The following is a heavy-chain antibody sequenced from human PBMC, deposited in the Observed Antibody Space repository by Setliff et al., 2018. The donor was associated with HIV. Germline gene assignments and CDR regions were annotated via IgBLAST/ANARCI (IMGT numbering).Heavy chain of an antibody. D-gene: IGHD3-3*01. V-gene: IGHV4-59*08. CDR2: IYYSGST. CDR1: GGSISSYY. J-gene: IGHJ4*02. Sequence: PSETLSLTCTVSGGSISSYYWSWIRQPPGKGLEWIGYIYYSGSTNYNPSLKSRVTISVDTSKNQFSLKVTSVTAADTAVYYCASGDNFWSGSYYWGQGTLVTVSS. CDR3: ASGDNFWSGSYY.